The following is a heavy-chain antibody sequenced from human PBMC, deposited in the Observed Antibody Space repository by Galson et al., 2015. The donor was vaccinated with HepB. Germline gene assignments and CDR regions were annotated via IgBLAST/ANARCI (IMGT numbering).Heavy chain of an antibody. CDR1: GFTFSSYG. CDR3: AKDRIEGSWYSLFDY. V-gene: IGHV3-30*18. D-gene: IGHD6-13*01. Sequence: SLRLSCAASGFTFSSYGMHWVRQAPGKGLEWVAVISYDGSNKYYADSVKGRFTISRDNSKNTLYLQMNSLRAEDTAVYYCAKDRIEGSWYSLFDYWGQGTLVTVSS. CDR2: ISYDGSNK. J-gene: IGHJ4*02.